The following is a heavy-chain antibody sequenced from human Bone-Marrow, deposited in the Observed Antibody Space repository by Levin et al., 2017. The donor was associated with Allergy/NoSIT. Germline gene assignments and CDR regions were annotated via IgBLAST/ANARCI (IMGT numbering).Heavy chain of an antibody. Sequence: SETLSLTCAVEGGSFIGYYWSWIRQPPGKGLEWIGGVHSSGSSDYNPSLESRVNIVLDTAKTQFSLKLNSVTAADTAVYYCARGHSTSGFDYWGQGALVTISS. J-gene: IGHJ4*02. CDR1: GGSFIGYY. D-gene: IGHD2/OR15-2a*01. CDR3: ARGHSTSGFDY. CDR2: VHSSGSS. V-gene: IGHV4-34*01.